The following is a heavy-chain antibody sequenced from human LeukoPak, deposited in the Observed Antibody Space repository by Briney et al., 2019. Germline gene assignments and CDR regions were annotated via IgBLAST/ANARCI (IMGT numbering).Heavy chain of an antibody. CDR1: GFTLSSNS. J-gene: IGHJ4*02. CDR2: ISSSTTTI. D-gene: IGHD3-10*01. CDR3: ARDLDGSGRAFDF. V-gene: IGHV3-48*02. Sequence: SGGSLRLSCAASGFTLSSNSMNWVFQAPGKGLEWVSYISSSTTTIHYADSVKGRFTISRENAKNSLYLQMNSLRDEDTAVYYCARDLDGSGRAFDFWCQGALVTVSS.